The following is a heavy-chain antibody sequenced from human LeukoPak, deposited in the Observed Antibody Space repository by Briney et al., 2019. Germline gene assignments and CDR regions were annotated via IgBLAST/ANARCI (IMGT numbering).Heavy chain of an antibody. CDR2: INPNSGGT. V-gene: IGHV1-2*02. CDR1: GYTFTGYY. Sequence: ASVKVSCKASGYTFTGYYMHWVRQAPGQGLEWMGWINPNSGGTNYAQKFQGRVTMTRDTSISTAYMELSRLRSDDTAVYYCARSLDYYYGMDGWGQATTVTVCS. CDR3: ARSLDYYYGMDG. J-gene: IGHJ6*02.